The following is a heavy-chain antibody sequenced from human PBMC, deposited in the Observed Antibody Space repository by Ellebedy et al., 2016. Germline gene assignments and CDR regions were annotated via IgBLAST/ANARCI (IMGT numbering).Heavy chain of an antibody. Sequence: GESLKISCAASGLTFSNFFMSWVRQAPGKGLEWVATISGNGDKRDFADSVQGRFTISRDNFRNTLHLQMNNLRGEDTAVYYCRQGHYADYWGQGTLVTVSS. CDR1: GLTFSNFF. V-gene: IGHV3-23*01. CDR3: RQGHYADY. CDR2: ISGNGDKR. J-gene: IGHJ4*02.